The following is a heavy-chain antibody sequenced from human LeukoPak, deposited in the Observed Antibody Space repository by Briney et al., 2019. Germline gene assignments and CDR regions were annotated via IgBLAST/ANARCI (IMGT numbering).Heavy chain of an antibody. Sequence: KPSETLSLTCTVSGGSISSSSYYWGWIRQPPGKGLEWIGSIYYSGSTYYNPSLKSRVTISVDTSKNQFSLKLSSVTAADTAVYYCARHRRLGTNYYYYMDVWGKGTTVTISS. CDR2: IYYSGST. V-gene: IGHV4-39*01. D-gene: IGHD7-27*01. J-gene: IGHJ6*03. CDR1: GGSISSSSYY. CDR3: ARHRRLGTNYYYYMDV.